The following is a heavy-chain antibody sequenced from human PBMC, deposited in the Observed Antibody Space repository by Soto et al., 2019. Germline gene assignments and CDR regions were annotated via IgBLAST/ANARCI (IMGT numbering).Heavy chain of an antibody. CDR2: INPSGGST. D-gene: IGHD4-17*01. CDR1: GGTLSSYT. J-gene: IGHJ4*02. Sequence: ASVKVSCKASGGTLSSYTFSWVRQAPGQGLEWMGIINPSGGSTSYAQKFQGRVTMTRDTSTSTVYMELSSLRSEDTAVYYCARDGLYGDYAWGLDYWGQGTLVTVSS. V-gene: IGHV1-46*03. CDR3: ARDGLYGDYAWGLDY.